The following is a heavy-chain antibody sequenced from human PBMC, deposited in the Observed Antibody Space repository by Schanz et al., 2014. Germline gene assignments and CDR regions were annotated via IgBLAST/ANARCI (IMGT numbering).Heavy chain of an antibody. D-gene: IGHD3-3*01. CDR1: GFTFSSYS. CDR2: ISDSGDTA. CDR3: VRDSFFAFDY. V-gene: IGHV3-23*04. J-gene: IGHJ4*02. Sequence: EVQLVESGGGLVQPGGSLRLSCAASGFTFSSYSMNWVRQAPGKGLEWVSLISDSGDTAYYADSVKGRFTISRDNFKGALYLQMSSLRAEDTAVYYCVRDSFFAFDYWGQGTLVTGSS.